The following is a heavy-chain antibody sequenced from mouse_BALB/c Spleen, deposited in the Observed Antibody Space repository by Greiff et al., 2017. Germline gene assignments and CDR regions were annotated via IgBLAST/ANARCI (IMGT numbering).Heavy chain of an antibody. Sequence: EVKLVESGGGLVKPGGSLKLSCAASGFTFSDYYMYWVRQTPEKRLEWVATISDGGSYTYYPDSVKGRFTISRDNAKNNLYLQMSSLKSEDTAMYYCARDYGNFLDYWGQGTTLTVSS. CDR1: GFTFSDYY. J-gene: IGHJ2*01. V-gene: IGHV5-4*02. CDR3: ARDYGNFLDY. D-gene: IGHD2-1*01. CDR2: ISDGGSYT.